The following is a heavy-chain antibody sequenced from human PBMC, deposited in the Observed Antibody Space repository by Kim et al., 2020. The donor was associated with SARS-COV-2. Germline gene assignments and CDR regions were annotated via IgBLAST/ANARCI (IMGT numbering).Heavy chain of an antibody. V-gene: IGHV4-39*01. Sequence: SETLSLTCSVSGASISSSGFYWGWIRQPPGKGLEWIGSIYFSGSTYYNPSLKSRVTISVDTSKNQFSLKLSSVTAADTAVYYCARRVPDDSSGYSYVDYWGQGTLVTVSS. CDR2: IYFSGST. CDR3: ARRVPDDSSGYSYVDY. D-gene: IGHD3-22*01. J-gene: IGHJ4*02. CDR1: GASISSSGFY.